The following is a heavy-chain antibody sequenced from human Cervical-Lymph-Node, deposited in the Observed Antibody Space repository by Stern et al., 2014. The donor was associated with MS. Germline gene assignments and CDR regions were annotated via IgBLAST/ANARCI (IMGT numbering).Heavy chain of an antibody. D-gene: IGHD5-12*01. V-gene: IGHV1-46*01. CDR3: AKWLHGFAFDL. J-gene: IGHJ3*01. CDR2: INPVDGST. Sequence: VQLEESGPDVKKPGASVQISCKTSGFRFTQYYLHWVRQTPGQGLQWMGFINPVDGSTTYAQNFKDRVVMTRDTSTSTVFIELSGLTSEDTAVYYCAKWLHGFAFDLWGPGTVITVSS. CDR1: GFRFTQYY.